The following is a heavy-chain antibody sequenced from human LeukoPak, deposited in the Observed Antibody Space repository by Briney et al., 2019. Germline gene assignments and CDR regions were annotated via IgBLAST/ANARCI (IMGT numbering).Heavy chain of an antibody. Sequence: KPGGSLRLSCAASGFTFSDYSMNWVRQAPGKGLEWVSSISSSSSYIYYADSAKGRFTISRDNSKNTLYLQMNSLRAEDTAVYYCAKEMATIPSPCDYWGQGTLVTVSS. J-gene: IGHJ4*02. V-gene: IGHV3-21*04. CDR2: ISSSSSYI. CDR3: AKEMATIPSPCDY. CDR1: GFTFSDYS. D-gene: IGHD5-24*01.